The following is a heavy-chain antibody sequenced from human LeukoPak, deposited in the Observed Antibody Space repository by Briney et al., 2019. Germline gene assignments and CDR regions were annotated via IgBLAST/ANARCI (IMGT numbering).Heavy chain of an antibody. Sequence: GGSLRLSCAASGFTVSSNYMSWVRQAPGKGLEWVSVIYSGGSTYYADSVKGRFTISRDNSRNTLYLQMNSLRAEDTAVYYCARDPIAAAGWSYFDYWGQGTLVTVSS. D-gene: IGHD6-13*01. CDR1: GFTVSSNY. CDR3: ARDPIAAAGWSYFDY. CDR2: IYSGGST. J-gene: IGHJ4*02. V-gene: IGHV3-66*01.